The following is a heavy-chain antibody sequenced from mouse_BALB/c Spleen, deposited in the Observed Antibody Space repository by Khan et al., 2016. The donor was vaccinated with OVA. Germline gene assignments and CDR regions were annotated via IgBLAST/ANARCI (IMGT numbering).Heavy chain of an antibody. CDR2: ISTSGSYT. D-gene: IGHD1-1*01. CDR3: ARCRYGNSYDYYAMDY. V-gene: IGHV5-6*01. J-gene: IGHJ4*01. Sequence: EVELVESGGDLVKPGGSLKLSCAASGFTFSNYGMSWVRQTPDKRLEWVAIISTSGSYTYYPDSVKGRFTISRDNAKNTLYLQMSSLKSEDTAIYYCARCRYGNSYDYYAMDYWGQGTSVTVSS. CDR1: GFTFSNYG.